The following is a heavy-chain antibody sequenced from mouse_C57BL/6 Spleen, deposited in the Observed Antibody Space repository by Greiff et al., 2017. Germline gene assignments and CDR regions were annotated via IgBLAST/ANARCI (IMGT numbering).Heavy chain of an antibody. J-gene: IGHJ1*03. Sequence: EVQLQESGGGLVKPGGSLKLSCAASGFTFSDYGMHWVRQAPEKGLEWVAYISSGSSTIYYADTVKGRFTISRDNAKNTLFLQMTSLRSEDTAMYYCARPITTVVAPAFDVWGTGTTVTVSS. CDR3: ARPITTVVAPAFDV. V-gene: IGHV5-17*01. CDR2: ISSGSSTI. D-gene: IGHD1-1*01. CDR1: GFTFSDYG.